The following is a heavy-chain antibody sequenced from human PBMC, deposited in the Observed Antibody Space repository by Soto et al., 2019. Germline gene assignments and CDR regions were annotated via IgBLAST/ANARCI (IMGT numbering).Heavy chain of an antibody. V-gene: IGHV4-4*07. CDR3: ARDSEASPQYNWFDP. CDR1: GGSSSSYY. Sequence: PSETLSLTCTVSGGSSSSYYRSWIRQPAGKGLEWIGRIYTSGSTNYNPSLKSRVTMSVDTSKNQFSLKLSSVTAADTAVYYCARDSEASPQYNWFDPWGQGTPVTVSS. D-gene: IGHD1-26*01. J-gene: IGHJ5*02. CDR2: IYTSGST.